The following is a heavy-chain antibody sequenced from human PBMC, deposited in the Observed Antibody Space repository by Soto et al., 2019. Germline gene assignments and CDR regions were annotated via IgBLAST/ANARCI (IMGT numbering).Heavy chain of an antibody. D-gene: IGHD3-10*01. J-gene: IGHJ4*02. CDR3: ARAYGSGSSY. V-gene: IGHV3-30-3*01. Sequence: QVQLVESGGGVVQPGRSLRLSCAASGFTFSSYAMHWVRQAPGKGLEWVAVISYDGSNKYYADSVKGRFTISRDNSKNTLYLQMNSLRAEDTAVYYCARAYGSGSSYWGQGTLVTVFS. CDR1: GFTFSSYA. CDR2: ISYDGSNK.